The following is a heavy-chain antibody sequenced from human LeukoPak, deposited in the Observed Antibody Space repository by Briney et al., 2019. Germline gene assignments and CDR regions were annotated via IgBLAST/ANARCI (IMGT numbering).Heavy chain of an antibody. V-gene: IGHV3-7*01. J-gene: IGHJ4*02. CDR3: ARSAR. CDR1: GFTSGTSW. CDR2: INQDGSAQ. Sequence: GGSLRLSCAASGFTSGTSWGSWSRRAQGKGLEWVANINQDGSAQYYVDSVKGRFTISRDNAKSSLYLQMNSLRAEDTAVYYCARSARWGQGTLVTVSS.